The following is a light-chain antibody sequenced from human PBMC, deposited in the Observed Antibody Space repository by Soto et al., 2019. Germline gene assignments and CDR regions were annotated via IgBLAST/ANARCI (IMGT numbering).Light chain of an antibody. CDR2: GTS. CDR3: QQYGDSPPT. J-gene: IGKJ1*01. Sequence: EIVLTQSTGTLSLSPGESATLSCRASQSVSSNSLAWYRRNPGQPPSLLIYGTSTRATDIPRRFSGSGSGTEFTLTITRLEPEDFAVYFCQQYGDSPPTFGQGTKVEVK. CDR1: QSVSSNS. V-gene: IGKV3-20*01.